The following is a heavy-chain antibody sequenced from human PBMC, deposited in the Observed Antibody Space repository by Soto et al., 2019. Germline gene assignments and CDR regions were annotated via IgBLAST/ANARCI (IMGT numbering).Heavy chain of an antibody. V-gene: IGHV1-24*01. Sequence: ASVKVSCQVSGYTLTELSMHRVRQAPGKGLEWMGGFDPEDGETIYAQKFQGRVTMTEDTSTDTAYMELSSLRSEDTAVYYCAKQSPALYSYGSNNYYDYLDVWGKGTSVIVSS. CDR3: AKQSPALYSYGSNNYYDYLDV. J-gene: IGHJ6*03. CDR2: FDPEDGET. D-gene: IGHD5-18*01. CDR1: GYTLTELS.